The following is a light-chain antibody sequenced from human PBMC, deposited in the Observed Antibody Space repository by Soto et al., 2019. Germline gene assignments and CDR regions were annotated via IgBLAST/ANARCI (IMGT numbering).Light chain of an antibody. CDR3: SSYAGSARIL. J-gene: IGLJ2*01. Sequence: QSVLTQPPSASGSPGQSVTISCTGTSSDVGGYNYVSWYQQHPDKAPTLIIYEVSKRPSAVPDRFSGSKSGNTASLTVSGLQADDEADYYCSSYAGSARILFGGGTTLTVL. CDR1: SSDVGGYNY. V-gene: IGLV2-8*01. CDR2: EVS.